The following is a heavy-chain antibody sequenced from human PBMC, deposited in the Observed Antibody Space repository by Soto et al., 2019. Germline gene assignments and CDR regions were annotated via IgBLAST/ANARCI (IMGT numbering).Heavy chain of an antibody. CDR1: GGSISSGGYY. CDR3: ARQYYYDSSGDLDAFDI. J-gene: IGHJ3*02. Sequence: QVQLQESGPGLVKPSQTLSLTCTVSGGSISSGGYYWSWIRQHPGKGLEWIGYIYYSGSTYYNPSLKSRVTISVDTSKNQFSLKLSSVTAADTAVYYCARQYYYDSSGDLDAFDIWGQGTMVTVSS. D-gene: IGHD3-22*01. V-gene: IGHV4-31*03. CDR2: IYYSGST.